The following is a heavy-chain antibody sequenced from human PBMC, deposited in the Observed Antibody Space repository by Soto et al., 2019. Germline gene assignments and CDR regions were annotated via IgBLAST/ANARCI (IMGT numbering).Heavy chain of an antibody. CDR1: GFTFSSYA. D-gene: IGHD1-26*01. CDR2: ISGSGGST. CDR3: ANALCSGSYCY. V-gene: IGHV3-23*01. J-gene: IGHJ4*02. Sequence: VQLLESGGGLVQPGGSLRLSCAVSGFTFSSYAMSWVRQAPGKGLEWVSAISGSGGSTYYADSVKGRFTISRDNSTNTLYLQMNSLRAEDTAVYYCANALCSGSYCYWGQGTLVTVSS.